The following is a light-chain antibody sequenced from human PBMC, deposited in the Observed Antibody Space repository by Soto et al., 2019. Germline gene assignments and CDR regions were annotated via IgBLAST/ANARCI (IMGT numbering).Light chain of an antibody. J-gene: IGLJ1*01. CDR1: SSNIGAGYD. CDR3: QAYDDGLSGSV. CDR2: GNY. V-gene: IGLV1-40*01. Sequence: QSVLTQPPSVSWAAGQSVTISCIGSSSNIGAGYDVHWYQQFPGGAPKSLIFGNYNRPSGVPNRFSGSRSGSSASLAIAGLQPEDEAFYYCQAYDDGLSGSVFGTGTKVTVL.